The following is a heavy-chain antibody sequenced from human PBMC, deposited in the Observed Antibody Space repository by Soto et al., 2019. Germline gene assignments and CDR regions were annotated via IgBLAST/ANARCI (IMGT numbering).Heavy chain of an antibody. J-gene: IGHJ4*02. Sequence: QVQLVESGGGVVQPGRSLRHSCAVSGFTVRTYGMHWVRQAPGKGLVWVAVISRDGGTKYYADAVKGRFTISRDNSRNTLFLEMNSLRGDDMAVYYCTGEVASGYWGQGTLVTVSS. CDR2: ISRDGGTK. CDR3: TGEVASGY. V-gene: IGHV3-30*03. D-gene: IGHD2-8*02. CDR1: GFTVRTYG.